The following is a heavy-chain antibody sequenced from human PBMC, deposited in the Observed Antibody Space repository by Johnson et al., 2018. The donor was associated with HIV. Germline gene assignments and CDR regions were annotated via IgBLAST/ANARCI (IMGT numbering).Heavy chain of an antibody. J-gene: IGHJ3*01. CDR1: GFTFSSYD. V-gene: IGHV3-30*14. Sequence: QVQLVESGGGLVQPGGSLRLSCAASGFTFSSYDMHWVRQATGKGLEWVAVISYDGSNKYYADSVKGRFTISRDNSKNTLYLQMDSLRTEDMAVYYCARARYTSDWYLYDAFDLWGQGTMVTVSS. CDR3: ARARYTSDWYLYDAFDL. D-gene: IGHD6-13*01. CDR2: ISYDGSNK.